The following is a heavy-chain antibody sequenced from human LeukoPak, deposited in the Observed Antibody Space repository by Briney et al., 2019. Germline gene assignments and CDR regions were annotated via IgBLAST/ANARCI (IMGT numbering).Heavy chain of an antibody. J-gene: IGHJ4*02. CDR1: GGSISSYY. Sequence: PSETLSLTCTVYGGSISSYYWSWVRQPPGKGLEWIGYIYYSGSTNYNPSLKSRVTISVDTSKNQFSLKLSSVTAADTAVYYCARDTEFSFWAQGTLVTVSS. CDR3: ARDTEFSF. V-gene: IGHV4-59*01. D-gene: IGHD3-10*01. CDR2: IYYSGST.